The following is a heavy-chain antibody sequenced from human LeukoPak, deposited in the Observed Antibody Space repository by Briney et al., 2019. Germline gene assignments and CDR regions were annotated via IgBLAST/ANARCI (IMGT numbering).Heavy chain of an antibody. CDR3: AKDRGVFGVAYSLDY. J-gene: IGHJ4*02. V-gene: IGHV3-30*02. CDR1: GFTFSSYG. D-gene: IGHD3-3*01. Sequence: GRSLRLSCAASGFTFSSYGMHWVRQAPGKGLEWVSYIRYDGINEYYADSVRGRFTISRDISKKTLYLQMNSLRAEDTAVYYCAKDRGVFGVAYSLDYWGQGSLVTVSS. CDR2: IRYDGINE.